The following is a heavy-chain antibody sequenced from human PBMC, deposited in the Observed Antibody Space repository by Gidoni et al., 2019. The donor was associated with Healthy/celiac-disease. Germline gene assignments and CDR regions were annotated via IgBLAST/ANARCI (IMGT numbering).Heavy chain of an antibody. D-gene: IGHD6-13*01. Sequence: QVQLVQSGAEVQKPGSSVKVSCKASGGTFSSYTISWVRQAPGQGLEWMGRIIPILGIANYAQKFQGRVTITADKSTSTAYMGLSSLRSGDTAVYYCARDADSSSWSGMSNWFDPWGQGTLVTVSS. CDR1: GGTFSSYT. CDR3: ARDADSSSWSGMSNWFDP. J-gene: IGHJ5*02. V-gene: IGHV1-69*08. CDR2: IIPILGIA.